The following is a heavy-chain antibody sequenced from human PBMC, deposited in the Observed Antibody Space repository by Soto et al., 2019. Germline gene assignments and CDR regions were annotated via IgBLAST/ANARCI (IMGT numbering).Heavy chain of an antibody. CDR1: GFTFSDYY. J-gene: IGHJ4*02. V-gene: IGHV3-11*01. D-gene: IGHD2-15*01. CDR3: ARSGGGGTCSGGSCYHGDVDY. Sequence: QVQLVESGGGLVKPGGSLRLSCAASGFTFSDYYMSWIRQAPGKGLEWVSYISSSGSTIYYADSVKGRFTISRGNAKNSLYLQMNSLRAEGTAVYYWARSGGGGTCSGGSCYHGDVDYWGQGTLVTVSS. CDR2: ISSSGSTI.